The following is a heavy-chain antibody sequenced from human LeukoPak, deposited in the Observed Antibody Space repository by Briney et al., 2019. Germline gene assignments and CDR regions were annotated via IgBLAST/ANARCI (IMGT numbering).Heavy chain of an antibody. D-gene: IGHD4/OR15-4a*01. CDR2: ISSSGHYI. J-gene: IGHJ4*02. CDR1: GFTFSVYN. Sequence: GGSLRLSCAASGFTFSVYNMNWVRQAPGKGLEWVASISSSGHYIYYADSVKGRFTISRDNAKDSLFLQMNSLRPEDTAVYYCASEKNWVVLTAPLQYWGQGTLVTVSS. CDR3: ASEKNWVVLTAPLQY. V-gene: IGHV3-21*01.